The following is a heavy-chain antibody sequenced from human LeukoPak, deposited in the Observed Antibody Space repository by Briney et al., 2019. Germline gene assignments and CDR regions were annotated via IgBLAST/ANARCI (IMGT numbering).Heavy chain of an antibody. CDR2: TYYRSKWNN. CDR3: ARSRVAIVDY. J-gene: IGHJ4*02. D-gene: IGHD3-3*01. Sequence: SQTLSLNCAISGDSVSNNSGAWNWIRQSPSRGLEWLGRTYYRSKWNNDYAVSVKSRITINPDTSKNQFSLQLNSVTPGDTAVYYCARSRVAIVDYWAQGTLVTVSS. CDR1: GDSVSNNSGA. V-gene: IGHV6-1*01.